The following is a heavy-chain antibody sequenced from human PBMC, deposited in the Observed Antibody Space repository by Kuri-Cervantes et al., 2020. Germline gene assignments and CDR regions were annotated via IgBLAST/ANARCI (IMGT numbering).Heavy chain of an antibody. J-gene: IGHJ6*02. V-gene: IGHV1-69*13. D-gene: IGHD4-23*01. Sequence: SVKVSCKASGYTFTSYAMHWVRQAPGQRLEWMGGIIPIFGTANYAQKFQGRVTITADESTSTAYMELSSLRSDDTAVYYCARALTVVTGNYYYYYGMDVWGQGTTVTVSS. CDR1: GYTFTSYA. CDR3: ARALTVVTGNYYYYYGMDV. CDR2: IIPIFGTA.